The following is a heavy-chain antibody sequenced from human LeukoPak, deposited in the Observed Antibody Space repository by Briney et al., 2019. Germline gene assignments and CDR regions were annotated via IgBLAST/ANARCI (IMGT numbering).Heavy chain of an antibody. CDR1: GFTFSNYD. J-gene: IGHJ5*02. CDR2: ISDSGGST. V-gene: IGHV3-23*01. CDR3: AKDLSRAVAADWFDP. D-gene: IGHD6-19*01. Sequence: PGGSLRLSCAASGFTFSNYDMSWVRQAPGKGLEWVSSISDSGGSTYYADSVKGRFTISRDNSKNTLCLQMTNLRAADTAVYYCAKDLSRAVAADWFDPWDQGSPVTVSS.